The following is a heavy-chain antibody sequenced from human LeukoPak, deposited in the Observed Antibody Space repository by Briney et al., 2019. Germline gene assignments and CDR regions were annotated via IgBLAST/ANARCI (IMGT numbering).Heavy chain of an antibody. CDR3: ATDPVGYCNANGCYSVDY. CDR1: GYRFASYG. CDR2: ISVYNGNT. D-gene: IGHD2-15*01. Sequence: ASVKVSCKASGYRFASYGFSWVRQAPGQGLEWMGWISVYNGNTNYAQKFQGRVTMTTDTSTSTAYMELRSLRSDDTAVYYCATDPVGYCNANGCYSVDYWGQGTLVTVSS. V-gene: IGHV1-18*01. J-gene: IGHJ4*02.